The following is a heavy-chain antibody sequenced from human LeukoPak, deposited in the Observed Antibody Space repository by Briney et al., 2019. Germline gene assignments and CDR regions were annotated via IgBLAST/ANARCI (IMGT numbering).Heavy chain of an antibody. J-gene: IGHJ4*02. CDR2: ISKNGGST. Sequence: PGGSLRLSCSASGFTFSSYAMHWVRQAPGKGLEYVSGISKNGGSTYYADSVKGRFTISRDNSKNTLYLQMNSLRAEDTAVYYCARDPYDGDCSSTSCYVVYWGQGTLVTVSS. CDR3: ARDPYDGDCSSTSCYVVY. D-gene: IGHD2-2*01. CDR1: GFTFSSYA. V-gene: IGHV3-64*04.